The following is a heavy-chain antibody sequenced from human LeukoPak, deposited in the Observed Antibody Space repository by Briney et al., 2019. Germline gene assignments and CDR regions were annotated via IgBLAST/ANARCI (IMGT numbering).Heavy chain of an antibody. J-gene: IGHJ5*02. D-gene: IGHD2-2*01. CDR1: GVTVRAYA. CDR3: AKLPREYCSSTSCPNWFDT. V-gene: IGHV3-23*01. Sequence: LSGGSLRLSCGASGVTVRAYAMTWVRQAPGKGLEYVSSISSNGGITWYAASVKGRFTISRDNSKNTVYLQMNSLRTEDTAVYYCAKLPREYCSSTSCPNWFDTWGQGTLVTVSS. CDR2: ISSNGGIT.